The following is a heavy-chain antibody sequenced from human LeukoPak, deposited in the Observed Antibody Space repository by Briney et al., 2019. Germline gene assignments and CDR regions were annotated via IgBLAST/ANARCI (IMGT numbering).Heavy chain of an antibody. Sequence: PGGSLRLSCEASGFTFSTYYMSWVRQAPGKGLEWVANIKQDGSEKFYVDSVKGRFTVSRDNAKNSLFLQMNSLRADESAVYYCVSGRRNWYTMGLYFVPWGEGALVTVSS. D-gene: IGHD3-10*02. CDR1: GFTFSTYY. CDR2: IKQDGSEK. CDR3: VSGRRNWYTMGLYFVP. V-gene: IGHV3-7*01. J-gene: IGHJ5*02.